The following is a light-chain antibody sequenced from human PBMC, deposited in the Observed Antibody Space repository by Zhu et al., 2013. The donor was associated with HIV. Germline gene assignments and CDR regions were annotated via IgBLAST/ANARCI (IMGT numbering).Light chain of an antibody. Sequence: EIVLTQSPGTLSLSPGERATLSCRASQSVSSSYLAWYQQKPGQAPRLLVEDASFRATGVPDRFIGSGSGTQFTLTISRLEPEDFAVYYCQQYGRSPLIFGGGTKVEIK. V-gene: IGKV3-20*01. J-gene: IGKJ4*01. CDR2: DAS. CDR1: QSVSSSY. CDR3: QQYGRSPLI.